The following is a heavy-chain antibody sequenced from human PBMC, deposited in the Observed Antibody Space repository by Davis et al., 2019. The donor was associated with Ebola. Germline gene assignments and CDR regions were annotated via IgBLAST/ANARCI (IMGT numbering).Heavy chain of an antibody. D-gene: IGHD3-10*01. V-gene: IGHV3-33*06. Sequence: GESLKISCAASGFTFSSYGMHWVRQAPGKGLEWVAVIWYDGSNKYYADSVKGRFTISRDNSKNTLYLQMNSLRAEDTAVYYCAKDQEGMFDYWGQGTLVTVSS. CDR1: GFTFSSYG. CDR3: AKDQEGMFDY. CDR2: IWYDGSNK. J-gene: IGHJ4*02.